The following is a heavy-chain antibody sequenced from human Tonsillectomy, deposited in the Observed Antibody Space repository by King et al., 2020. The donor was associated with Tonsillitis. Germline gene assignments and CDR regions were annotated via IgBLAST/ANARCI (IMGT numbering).Heavy chain of an antibody. CDR2: MSYDGSTK. D-gene: IGHD2-15*01. CDR1: GFTFSSYA. J-gene: IGHJ4*02. V-gene: IGHV3-30-3*01. CDR3: ARDADIVVVVAASGGFDY. Sequence: VQLVESGGGVVQPGRSLRLSCAASGFTFSSYAIHWVRQAPGKGLEWVAVMSYDGSTKYYADSVRGRFTISRDNSRNTLNLQMNSLRAEDTAVYYCARDADIVVVVAASGGFDYWGQGTLVTVSS.